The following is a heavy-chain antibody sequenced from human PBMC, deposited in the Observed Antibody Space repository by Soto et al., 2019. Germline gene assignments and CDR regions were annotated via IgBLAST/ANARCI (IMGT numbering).Heavy chain of an antibody. CDR3: ARDLAPHDFWSGYGY. CDR2: IWYDGSNK. J-gene: IGHJ4*02. CDR1: GFTFSSYG. D-gene: IGHD3-3*01. V-gene: IGHV3-33*01. Sequence: GGSLRLSCAASGFTFSSYGMHWVRQAPGKGLEWVAVIWYDGSNKYYADSVKGRFTISRDNSKNTLYLQMNSLRAEDTAVYYCARDLAPHDFWSGYGYWGQGTLVTVSS.